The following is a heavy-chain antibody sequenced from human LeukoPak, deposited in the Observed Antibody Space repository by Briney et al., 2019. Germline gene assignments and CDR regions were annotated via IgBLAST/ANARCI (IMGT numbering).Heavy chain of an antibody. D-gene: IGHD6-19*01. CDR3: ARSRIAVAGPPSS. CDR2: INPSGGST. Sequence: ASVKVSCKASGFTFTSYYMHWVRQAPGQGLEWMGIINPSGGSTSYAQKFQGRVTMTRDTSTSTVYMELSSLRSEDTAVYYCARSRIAVAGPPSSWGQGTLVTVSS. CDR1: GFTFTSYY. V-gene: IGHV1-46*03. J-gene: IGHJ4*02.